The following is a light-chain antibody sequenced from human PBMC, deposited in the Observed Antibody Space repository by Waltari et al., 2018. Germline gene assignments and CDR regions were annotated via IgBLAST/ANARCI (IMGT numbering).Light chain of an antibody. J-gene: IGLJ2*01. CDR1: SSDVWSYTL. Sequence: QSALTQPASASGSPGESITIHCTGTSSDVWSYTLVSWYHQHPGKAPKLMIYEVSKRPSGVSNRFSGSKSGNTASLTISGLQAEDEADYYCCSYAGSSTVVFGGGTKLTVL. CDR3: CSYAGSSTVV. CDR2: EVS. V-gene: IGLV2-23*02.